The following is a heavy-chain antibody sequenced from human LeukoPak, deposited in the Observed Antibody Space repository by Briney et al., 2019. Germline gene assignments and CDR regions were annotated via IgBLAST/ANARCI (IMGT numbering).Heavy chain of an antibody. CDR3: ARSIAVAGGLDY. V-gene: IGHV3-21*01. D-gene: IGHD6-19*01. Sequence: GGSLRLSCAASGFTFSSDSTNWVRPAPGEGLGWVSSISSSRSYIYYADSVKGRFTISRDNAKNSLYLQMNSLRAEDTAVYYCARSIAVAGGLDYWGQGTLVTVSS. CDR1: GFTFSSDS. CDR2: ISSSRSYI. J-gene: IGHJ4*02.